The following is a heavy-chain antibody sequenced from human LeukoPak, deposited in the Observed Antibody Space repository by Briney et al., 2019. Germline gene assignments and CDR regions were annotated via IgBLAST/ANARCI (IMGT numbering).Heavy chain of an antibody. D-gene: IGHD2-2*01. CDR2: INEDGSKK. J-gene: IGHJ6*03. Sequence: GGSLRLSCVASGFTFSNYWMNWVRQAPGKGLEWVANINEDGSKKYHVDSVKGRFTISRDNAKNSLYLQMNSLRAEDTAVYYCARARYCSSTSCPGPYYYHMDVWGKGTTVTVSS. CDR1: GFTFSNYW. CDR3: ARARYCSSTSCPGPYYYHMDV. V-gene: IGHV3-7*01.